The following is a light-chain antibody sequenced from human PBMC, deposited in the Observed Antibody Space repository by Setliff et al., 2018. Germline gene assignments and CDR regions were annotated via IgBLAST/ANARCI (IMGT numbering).Light chain of an antibody. V-gene: IGLV2-14*01. CDR3: SSYTSSSTRV. Sequence: QSALTQPASVSGSPGQSITISCIGTSSDVGYYNYVSWYQQHPGKAPKLMIYEVSNRPSGVSNRFSGSKSGNTASLTISGLQAEDEADYYCSSYTSSSTRVFGTGTKGTV. CDR1: SSDVGYYNY. J-gene: IGLJ1*01. CDR2: EVS.